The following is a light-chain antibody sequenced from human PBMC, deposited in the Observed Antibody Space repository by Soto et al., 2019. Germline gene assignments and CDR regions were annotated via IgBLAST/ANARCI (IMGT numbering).Light chain of an antibody. J-gene: IGLJ1*01. CDR1: SSNIGPTYD. V-gene: IGLV1-40*01. CDR3: QSYDSSLSGYV. Sequence: QSVLTQPPSVSGAPGQRVTISCTGCSSNIGPTYDVHWYQQLPGSARKLLIYANTNRPSGVPDRFSGSKSGTSASLAITGLQAEDEADYFCQSYDSSLSGYVFGTGTKLTVL. CDR2: ANT.